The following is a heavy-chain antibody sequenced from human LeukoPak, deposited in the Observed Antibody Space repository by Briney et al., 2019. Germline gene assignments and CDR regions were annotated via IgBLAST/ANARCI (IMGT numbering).Heavy chain of an antibody. CDR1: GFTVSSNY. CDR2: IYGGDST. V-gene: IGHV3-66*01. Sequence: PVGSLRLSCAASGFTVSSNYMTWVRQAPGKGLEWVSVIYGGDSTYYADSVKGRFTISRDNSKNTLYLQMNSLRAEDTAVYYCARGPYNWNYPRGFLDYWGQGTVGTGSS. D-gene: IGHD1-7*01. CDR3: ARGPYNWNYPRGFLDY. J-gene: IGHJ4*02.